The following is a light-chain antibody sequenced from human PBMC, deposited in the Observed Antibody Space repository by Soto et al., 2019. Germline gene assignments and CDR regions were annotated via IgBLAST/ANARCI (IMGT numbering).Light chain of an antibody. Sequence: EIVLTQSPGTLSLSPGERATLFCRASQTITTSQLAWYQQKPGQAPRVLIFGASNRATAIPDRFSGSGSGTDFTLTISRLEPEDFAMYYCQQYAGSPRTFGQVTTVEIK. CDR1: QTITTSQ. J-gene: IGKJ1*01. CDR2: GAS. CDR3: QQYAGSPRT. V-gene: IGKV3-20*01.